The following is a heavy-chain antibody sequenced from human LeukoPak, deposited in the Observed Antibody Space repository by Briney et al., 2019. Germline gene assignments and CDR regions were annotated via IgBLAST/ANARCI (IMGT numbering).Heavy chain of an antibody. CDR1: GYTFTSYG. CDR3: ARDQAATNTQVRFCLD. J-gene: IGHJ4*02. V-gene: IGHV1-18*01. Sequence: GSSVTVSCKASGYTFTSYGISWVRQAPGQGLEWMGWISAYNGNTNFAQKLQGRVTMTTDTSTSTAYIDLRSRRSDDTAVYYCARDQAATNTQVRFCLDWGQGTLVTVPS. D-gene: IGHD3-9*01. CDR2: ISAYNGNT.